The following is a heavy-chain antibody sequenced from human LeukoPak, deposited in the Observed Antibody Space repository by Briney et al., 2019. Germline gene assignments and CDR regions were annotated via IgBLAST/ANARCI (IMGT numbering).Heavy chain of an antibody. CDR1: GYTFTNFD. CDR3: ARVQSRNKAFDI. D-gene: IGHD2-2*01. CDR2: INPNSGGT. Sequence: ASMKVSCKASGYTFTNFDINWVRQATGQGLEWMGWINPNSGGTNYAQKFQGRVTMTRDTSISTAYMELSRLRSDDTAVYYCARVQSRNKAFDIWGQGTMVTVSS. V-gene: IGHV1-2*02. J-gene: IGHJ3*02.